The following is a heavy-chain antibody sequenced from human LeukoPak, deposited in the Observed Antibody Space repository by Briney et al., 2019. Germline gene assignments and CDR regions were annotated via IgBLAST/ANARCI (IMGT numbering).Heavy chain of an antibody. CDR2: INPNSGGT. Sequence: ASVKVSCKASGYTFTCYYMHWVRQAPGQGLEWMGWINPNSGGTNYAQKFQGRVTMTRDTSISTAYMELSRLRSDDTAVYYCARAITGTTNWFDPWGQGTLVTVSS. D-gene: IGHD1-20*01. CDR1: GYTFTCYY. J-gene: IGHJ5*02. V-gene: IGHV1-2*02. CDR3: ARAITGTTNWFDP.